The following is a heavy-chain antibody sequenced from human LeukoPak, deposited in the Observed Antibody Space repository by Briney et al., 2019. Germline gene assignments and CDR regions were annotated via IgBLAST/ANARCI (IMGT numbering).Heavy chain of an antibody. CDR1: GDSISSGRNY. Sequence: SETLSLTCSVSGDSISSGRNYWGWIRQSPGKGLEWIASIYSSGNTHSNPSLKSRVSISVDTSKNQVSLKLSSVTAADTAVYYCARDTDGYNRFDYWGQGTLVTVSS. CDR2: IYSSGNT. D-gene: IGHD5-24*01. V-gene: IGHV4-39*07. CDR3: ARDTDGYNRFDY. J-gene: IGHJ4*02.